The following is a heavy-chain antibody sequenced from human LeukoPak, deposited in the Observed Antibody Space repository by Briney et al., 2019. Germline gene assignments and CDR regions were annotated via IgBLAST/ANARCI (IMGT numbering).Heavy chain of an antibody. CDR2: IIPIFGTA. D-gene: IGHD3-3*01. CDR3: ASLKAPRGPYDFWSGYYWWNPYYYYYMDV. V-gene: IGHV1-69*06. Sequence: SVKVSCKASGGTFSSYAISWVRQAPGQGLEWMGGIIPIFGTANYAQKFQGRVTITADKSTSTAYMELSSLRSEDTAVYYCASLKAPRGPYDFWSGYYWWNPYYYYYMDVWGKGTTVTVSS. CDR1: GGTFSSYA. J-gene: IGHJ6*03.